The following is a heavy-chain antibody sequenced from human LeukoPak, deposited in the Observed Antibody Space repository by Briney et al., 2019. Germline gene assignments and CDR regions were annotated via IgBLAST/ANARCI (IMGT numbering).Heavy chain of an antibody. CDR1: GGSISSYY. CDR2: IYSSGST. Sequence: PSETLSLTCTVSGGSISSYYWSWIRQPPGKGLEWIGYIYSSGSTNYNPSLKSRVTISVDTSKNQFSLKLSSVTAADTAVYYCARAVKYYYDSSGYPKWFDPWGQGTLVTVSS. D-gene: IGHD3-22*01. V-gene: IGHV4-59*01. J-gene: IGHJ5*02. CDR3: ARAVKYYYDSSGYPKWFDP.